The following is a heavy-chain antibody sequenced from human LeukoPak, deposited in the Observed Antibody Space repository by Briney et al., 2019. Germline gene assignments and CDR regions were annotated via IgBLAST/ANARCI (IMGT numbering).Heavy chain of an antibody. D-gene: IGHD3-9*01. V-gene: IGHV1-2*02. CDR2: IYPNSGGT. CDR1: GYIFTGYH. Sequence: ASVKVSCKASGYIFTGYHIHWVRQAPGQGVEWMGWIYPNSGGTNYAQKFQGRVTMTSDTSISTTYMELSRLTSDDTAVYYCARGQTNDILTAFYWGQGTLVTVSS. J-gene: IGHJ4*02. CDR3: ARGQTNDILTAFY.